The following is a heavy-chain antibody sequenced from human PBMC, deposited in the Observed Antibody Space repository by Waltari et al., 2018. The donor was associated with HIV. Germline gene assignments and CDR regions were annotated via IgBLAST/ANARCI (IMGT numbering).Heavy chain of an antibody. V-gene: IGHV1-18*01. CDR1: GYTFTNSG. J-gene: IGHJ4*02. Sequence: QVHLVQSGAELRKPGASVTVSCTASGYTFTNSGITWVRQAPGQGLEWMGWISGYNGDTKYAQKVRGRVTMTTDTSTSTAYLEMGSLRFDDTAVYYCARDHYYGSSGYYSDYWGQGTLVTVSS. CDR2: ISGYNGDT. D-gene: IGHD3-22*01. CDR3: ARDHYYGSSGYYSDY.